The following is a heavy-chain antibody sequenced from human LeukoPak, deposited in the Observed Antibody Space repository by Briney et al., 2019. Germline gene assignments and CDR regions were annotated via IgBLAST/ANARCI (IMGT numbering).Heavy chain of an antibody. CDR2: INSDGSDT. V-gene: IGHV3-74*01. D-gene: IGHD4-17*01. Sequence: GGSLRLSCAASGFTFSSYWMHWVRQVPGKGLVWVSRINSDGSDTTYADSVKGRFTISRDNAKNTLYLQMNSLRAEDTAVYYCAGVGDYSGDYVRFDSWGQGTLVTVSS. CDR3: AGVGDYSGDYVRFDS. J-gene: IGHJ4*02. CDR1: GFTFSSYW.